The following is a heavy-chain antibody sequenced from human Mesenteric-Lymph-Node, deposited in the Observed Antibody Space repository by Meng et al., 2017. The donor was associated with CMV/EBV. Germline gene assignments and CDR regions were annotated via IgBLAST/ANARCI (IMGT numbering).Heavy chain of an antibody. CDR1: GFNLNDYY. J-gene: IGHJ4*02. Sequence: GGSLRLSCVASGFNLNDYYMTWVRQGPGKGLEWVANIKEDGSAQYYVDSVKGRFTISRDNAKNSLYLQMNSLRAEDSAVYYCARSQRASTYSPFDYRGQGTLVTVSS. CDR3: ARSQRASTYSPFDY. V-gene: IGHV3-7*01. D-gene: IGHD5-12*01. CDR2: IKEDGSAQ.